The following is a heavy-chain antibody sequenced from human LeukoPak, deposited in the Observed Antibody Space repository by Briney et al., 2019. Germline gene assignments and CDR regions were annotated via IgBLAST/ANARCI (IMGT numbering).Heavy chain of an antibody. CDR2: INHSGST. CDR1: GGSFSGYY. J-gene: IGHJ3*02. CDR3: ARGTRYYYDSSFPGSAFDI. D-gene: IGHD3-22*01. Sequence: SETLSLTCAVYGGSFSGYYWSWIRQPPGKGLEWIGEINHSGSTNYNPSLKSRVTISVDTSKNQFSLKLSSVTAADTAVYYCARGTRYYYDSSFPGSAFDIWGQGTMVTVSS. V-gene: IGHV4-34*01.